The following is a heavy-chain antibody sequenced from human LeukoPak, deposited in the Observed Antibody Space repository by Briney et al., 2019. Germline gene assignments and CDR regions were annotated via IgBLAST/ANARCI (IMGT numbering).Heavy chain of an antibody. CDR1: GFTFSSHA. CDR2: ISSSGSSI. V-gene: IGHV3-48*03. D-gene: IGHD3-10*01. J-gene: IGHJ4*02. Sequence: GGSLRLSCAGSGFTFSSHAMSWVRQAPGRGLEWVSYISSSGSSIHYADSVKGRFTISRDNAKNSLYLQMNSLRAEDTAVYYCARDGGDLGAFDYWGQGTLVTVSS. CDR3: ARDGGDLGAFDY.